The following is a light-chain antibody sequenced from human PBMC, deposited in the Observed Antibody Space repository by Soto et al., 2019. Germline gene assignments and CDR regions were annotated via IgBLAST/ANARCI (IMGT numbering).Light chain of an antibody. CDR3: QQYTSYPWT. CDR2: EAS. Sequence: DIQMPQSPATLSASVGDSAXXXXXASQSIRYWLAWFQQKAGKAPKXLIYEASRLESGVPSRISGSGSGTECTLTISSLQPDDVATYYCQQYTSYPWTFGQGTKVDIK. J-gene: IGKJ1*01. CDR1: QSIRYW. V-gene: IGKV1-5*03.